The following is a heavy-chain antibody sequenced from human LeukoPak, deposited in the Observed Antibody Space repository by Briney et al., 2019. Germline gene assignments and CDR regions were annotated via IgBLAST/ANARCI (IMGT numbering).Heavy chain of an antibody. CDR1: GFTFSSHW. CDR2: IKDDGSEK. V-gene: IGHV3-7*02. D-gene: IGHD3-3*01. J-gene: IGHJ6*02. Sequence: GGSLRLSCAGSGFTFSSHWMNWVRQAPGKGLEWVASIKDDGSEKHFLDSVNGRFAISRDNAKNSLYLQMSSPRAEDTAVYYCARRGITISGVLVYHYSGLDVWGQGTTVTVSS. CDR3: ARRGITISGVLVYHYSGLDV.